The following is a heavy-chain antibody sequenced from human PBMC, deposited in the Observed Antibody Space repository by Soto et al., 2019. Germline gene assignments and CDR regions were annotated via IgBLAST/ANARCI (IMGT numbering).Heavy chain of an antibody. J-gene: IGHJ4*02. D-gene: IGHD3-22*01. CDR2: IWYDGSNK. V-gene: IGHV3-33*01. CDR3: ARVLYYYDSSGYYHPDYFDY. Sequence: GGSLRLSCAASGFTFSSYGMHWVRQAPGKGLEWVAVIWYDGSNKYYADSVKGRFTISGDNSKNTLYLQMNSLRAEDTAVYYCARVLYYYDSSGYYHPDYFDYWGQGTLVTVSS. CDR1: GFTFSSYG.